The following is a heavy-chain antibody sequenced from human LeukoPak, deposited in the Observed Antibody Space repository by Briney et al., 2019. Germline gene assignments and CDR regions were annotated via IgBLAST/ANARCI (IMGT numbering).Heavy chain of an antibody. Sequence: PGRSLRLSCADSGFTFSNYGMHWVRQAPGKGLEWVTVISYDGSNKYYADSVKGRFTISRDNSNNTLYLQMSSLRADDTAVYYCAKDRGYNSGRGPIDYWGQGTLVTVSS. J-gene: IGHJ4*02. V-gene: IGHV3-30*18. CDR3: AKDRGYNSGRGPIDY. D-gene: IGHD6-19*01. CDR1: GFTFSNYG. CDR2: ISYDGSNK.